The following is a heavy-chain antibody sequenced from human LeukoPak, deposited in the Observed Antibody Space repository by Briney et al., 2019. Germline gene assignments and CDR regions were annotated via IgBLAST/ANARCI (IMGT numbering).Heavy chain of an antibody. Sequence: PSETLSLTCTVSGGSISSYYWSWIRQPPGKGLEWIGYIYYSGSTNYNPSLKSRVTISVDTSKNQFSLKLSSVTAADTAVYYCARTTYYYGSGKQSGWFDPWGQGTLVTVSS. D-gene: IGHD3-10*01. CDR3: ARTTYYYGSGKQSGWFDP. CDR1: GGSISSYY. V-gene: IGHV4-59*01. J-gene: IGHJ5*02. CDR2: IYYSGST.